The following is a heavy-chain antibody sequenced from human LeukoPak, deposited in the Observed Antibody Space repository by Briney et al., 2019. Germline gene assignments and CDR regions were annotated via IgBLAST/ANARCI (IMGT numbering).Heavy chain of an antibody. CDR1: GFTFSSYS. CDR3: AKEPRGVRGPNWFDP. V-gene: IGHV3-23*01. CDR2: ITGSGGST. Sequence: GGSLRLSCAASGFTFSSYSMNWVRQAPGKGLGWVSAITGSGGSTYYADSMKGRFTISRDNSKNTLYLQMNSLRAEDTAVYYCAKEPRGVRGPNWFDPWGQGTLVTVSS. D-gene: IGHD3-10*01. J-gene: IGHJ5*02.